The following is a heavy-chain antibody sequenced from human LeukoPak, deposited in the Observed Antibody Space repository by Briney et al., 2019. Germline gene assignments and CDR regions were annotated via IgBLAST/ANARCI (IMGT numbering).Heavy chain of an antibody. V-gene: IGHV3-30*18. CDR2: ISYDGSNK. CDR1: VFTFSSYG. CDR3: AKDRSPLVVVPAAHCPYCIDV. J-gene: IGHJ6*02. Sequence: GGSLRLSCAASVFTFSSYGMHWVRQAPGKGLEWVAVISYDGSNKYYADSVKGRFTISRDNSKNTLYLQMNSLRAEDTAVYYCAKDRSPLVVVPAAHCPYCIDVWGQGTTVTVSS. D-gene: IGHD2-2*01.